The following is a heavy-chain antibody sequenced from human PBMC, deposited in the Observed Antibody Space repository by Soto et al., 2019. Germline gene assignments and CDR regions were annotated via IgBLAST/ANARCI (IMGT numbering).Heavy chain of an antibody. Sequence: PSETLSLTCAVSGGSISSGGYSWSWIRQPPGKGLEWIGYIYHSGSTYYNPSLKSRVTISVDRSKNQFSLKLSSVTAADTAVYYCARGVPAAPLFDYWGQGTLVTVSS. CDR3: ARGVPAAPLFDY. J-gene: IGHJ4*02. CDR2: IYHSGST. D-gene: IGHD2-2*01. CDR1: GGSISSGGYS. V-gene: IGHV4-30-2*01.